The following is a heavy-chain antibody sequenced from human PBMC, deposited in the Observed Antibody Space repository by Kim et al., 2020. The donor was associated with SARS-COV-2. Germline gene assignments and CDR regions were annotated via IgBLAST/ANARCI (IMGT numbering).Heavy chain of an antibody. Sequence: NTKYSQKCQGRVNITRETSASTAYMELSSLRSEDTAVYYCARVVVAAPDYWGQGTLVTVSS. CDR2: NT. V-gene: IGHV1-3*01. CDR3: ARVVVAAPDY. D-gene: IGHD2-15*01. J-gene: IGHJ4*02.